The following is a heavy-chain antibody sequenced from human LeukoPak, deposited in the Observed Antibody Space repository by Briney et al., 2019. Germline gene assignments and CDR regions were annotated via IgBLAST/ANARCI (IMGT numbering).Heavy chain of an antibody. CDR3: ARGYGSGSYNYFNH. V-gene: IGHV4-39*07. CDR1: GGSINSSSYY. Sequence: SETLSLTCTVSGGSINSSSYYWGWIRQPPGKGLEWIGSIYYSGSTYYNPSLKSRVTISVDTSKNHFSLNPSSVTAADTAVYYCARGYGSGSYNYFNHWGQGIPVAASS. J-gene: IGHJ4*01. CDR2: IYYSGST. D-gene: IGHD3-10*01.